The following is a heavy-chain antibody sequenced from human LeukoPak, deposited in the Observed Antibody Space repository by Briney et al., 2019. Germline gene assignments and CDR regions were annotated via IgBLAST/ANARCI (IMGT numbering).Heavy chain of an antibody. CDR3: ARDRNYYDSSGYLY. CDR2: IIPILGIA. V-gene: IGHV1-69*04. Sequence: SVNVSCKASGGTFSSYAISWVRQAPGQGLEWMGRIIPILGIANYAQKFQGRVTITADKSTSTAYMELSSLRSEDTAVYYCARDRNYYDSSGYLYWGQGTLVTVSS. J-gene: IGHJ4*02. CDR1: GGTFSSYA. D-gene: IGHD3-22*01.